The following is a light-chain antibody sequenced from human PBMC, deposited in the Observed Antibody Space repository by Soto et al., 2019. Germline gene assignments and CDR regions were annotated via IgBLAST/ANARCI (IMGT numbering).Light chain of an antibody. Sequence: ERVMTQSPAALSVSLGERATLSCRASQSVDNKLSWYQFKPGQAPRLLIYGASTRVTGFPTRFSGSGSGTEFTITIGSLQSEDFAVSYCLQYYGWPKTFGQGTEVEIK. CDR3: LQYYGWPKT. CDR2: GAS. CDR1: QSVDNK. J-gene: IGKJ1*01. V-gene: IGKV3-15*01.